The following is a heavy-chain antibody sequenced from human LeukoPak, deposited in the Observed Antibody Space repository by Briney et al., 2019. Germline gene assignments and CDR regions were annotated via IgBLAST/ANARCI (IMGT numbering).Heavy chain of an antibody. V-gene: IGHV1-69*13. CDR1: GGTFSSYA. D-gene: IGHD3-10*01. CDR3: AGGPDGYGSGSLYYYYYMDV. Sequence: SVKVSCKASGGTFSSYAISWVRQAPGQGLEWMGGIIPIFGTANYAQKFQGRVTITADESTSTAYMELSSLRSEDTAVYYCAGGPDGYGSGSLYYYYYMDVWGKGTTVTISS. CDR2: IIPIFGTA. J-gene: IGHJ6*03.